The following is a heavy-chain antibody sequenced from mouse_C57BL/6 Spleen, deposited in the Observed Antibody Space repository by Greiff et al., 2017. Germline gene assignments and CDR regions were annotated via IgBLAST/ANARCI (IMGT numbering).Heavy chain of an antibody. CDR3: ARERGEGRYFDV. CDR1: GYTFTDYY. V-gene: IGHV1-76*01. J-gene: IGHJ1*03. CDR2: IYPGSGNN. Sequence: VKLVESGAELVRPGASVKLSCKASGYTFTDYYINWVKQRPGQGLEWIARIYPGSGNNYYNEKFKGKATLTAEKSSSTAYMQLSSLTSEDSAVYFCARERGEGRYFDVWGTGTTVTVSS.